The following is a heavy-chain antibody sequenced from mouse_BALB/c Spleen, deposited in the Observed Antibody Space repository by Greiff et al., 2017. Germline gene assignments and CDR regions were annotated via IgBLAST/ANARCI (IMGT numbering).Heavy chain of an antibody. CDR3: ARDDYRYDLDY. D-gene: IGHD2-14*01. J-gene: IGHJ2*01. CDR1: GFSLTSYG. Sequence: QVQLQQSGPGLVAPSQSLSITCTVSGFSLTSYGVHWVRQPPGKGLEWLGVIWAGGSTNYNSALMSRLSISKDNSKSQVFLKMNSLQTDDTAMYYCARDDYRYDLDYWGQGTTLTVSS. V-gene: IGHV2-9*02. CDR2: IWAGGST.